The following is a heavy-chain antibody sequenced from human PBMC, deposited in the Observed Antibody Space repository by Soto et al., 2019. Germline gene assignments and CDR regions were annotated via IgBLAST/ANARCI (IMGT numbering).Heavy chain of an antibody. V-gene: IGHV3-23*01. Sequence: EVQLLESGGDLVQPGGSLRLSCAASGFIFRNYAMIWVRQAPGKGLEWVSGVSGSGGSTFYADSVQGRFTISRDNSKNTLYMDMTSLRVDDTAVYYCAKGGETTVWGTYNFWGQGTLVTVS. CDR1: GFIFRNYA. CDR3: AKGGETTVWGTYNF. J-gene: IGHJ4*02. CDR2: VSGSGGST. D-gene: IGHD3-16*01.